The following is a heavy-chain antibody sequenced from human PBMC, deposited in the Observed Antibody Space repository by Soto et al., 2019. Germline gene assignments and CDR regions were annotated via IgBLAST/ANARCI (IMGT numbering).Heavy chain of an antibody. Sequence: QVQLQESGPGLVKASETLSLTCTVSGGSISGYYWSWIRQPPGKGLEWIGYIYYSGSTNYNPSLKSRVTISVDTSKNQFSLQLSSVTAADTAVYYCARDRTSRVDHYDYGIDVWGQGTTVTVSS. V-gene: IGHV4-59*01. CDR2: IYYSGST. CDR3: ARDRTSRVDHYDYGIDV. CDR1: GGSISGYY. J-gene: IGHJ6*02.